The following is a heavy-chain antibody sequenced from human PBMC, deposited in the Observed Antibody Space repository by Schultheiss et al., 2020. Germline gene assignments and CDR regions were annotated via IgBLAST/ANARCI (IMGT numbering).Heavy chain of an antibody. CDR3: ARQRRGSSPLDY. Sequence: KVSCKASGYTFTAYYIHWVRQMPGKGLEWMGIIYPGDSDTRYSPSFQGQVTISADKSISTAYLQWSSLKASDTAMYYCARQRRGSSPLDYWGQGTLVTVSS. J-gene: IGHJ4*02. V-gene: IGHV5-51*01. D-gene: IGHD6-6*01. CDR2: IYPGDSDT. CDR1: GYTFTAYY.